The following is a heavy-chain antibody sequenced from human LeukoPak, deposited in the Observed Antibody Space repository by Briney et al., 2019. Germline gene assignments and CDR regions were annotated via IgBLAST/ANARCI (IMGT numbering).Heavy chain of an antibody. J-gene: IGHJ4*02. Sequence: EASVKVSCKASGGTFSSYAISRVRQAPGQGLEWMGGIIPIFGTANYAQKFQGRVTITADKSTSTAYMELSSLRSEDTAVYYCARVAGTTFDYWGQGTLVTVSS. CDR2: IIPIFGTA. CDR3: ARVAGTTFDY. CDR1: GGTFSSYA. V-gene: IGHV1-69*06. D-gene: IGHD6-19*01.